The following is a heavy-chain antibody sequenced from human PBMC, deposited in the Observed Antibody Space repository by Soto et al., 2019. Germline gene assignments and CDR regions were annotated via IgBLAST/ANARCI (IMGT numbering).Heavy chain of an antibody. V-gene: IGHV1-69*01. Sequence: QVQLVQSGAEVKKPGSSVKVSCKASGGIFSTYAISWLRQAPGQGLEWMGGIIPIFGTPNYAQRFQGRVTISADESISTDYTGLSRLRSENTAGYYCARDREDYGSVNYDTPIDFGGQGTWVTFSS. CDR3: ARDREDYGSVNYDTPIDF. D-gene: IGHD3-10*01. J-gene: IGHJ4*02. CDR1: GGIFSTYA. CDR2: IIPIFGTP.